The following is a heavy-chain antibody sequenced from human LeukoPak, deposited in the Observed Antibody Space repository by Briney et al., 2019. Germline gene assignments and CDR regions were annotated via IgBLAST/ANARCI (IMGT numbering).Heavy chain of an antibody. D-gene: IGHD2-2*01. J-gene: IGHJ4*02. CDR3: ARLFELIERGYCSRTSCSTDY. Sequence: GASVKVSCKTSGYSFSTYGIIWVRQAPGQGLEWVGWINPLIGNTDYAQNLQDRLTMTTDTSTSTAYLELRGLKSNDTAFYYCARLFELIERGYCSRTSCSTDYWGQGTLVTVSS. V-gene: IGHV1-18*01. CDR2: INPLIGNT. CDR1: GYSFSTYG.